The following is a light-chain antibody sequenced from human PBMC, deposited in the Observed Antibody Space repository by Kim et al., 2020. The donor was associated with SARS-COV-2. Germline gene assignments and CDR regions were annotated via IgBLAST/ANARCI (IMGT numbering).Light chain of an antibody. CDR3: GTWDDSLNGGV. V-gene: IGLV1-44*01. CDR1: RSNVGSNT. CDR2: NDN. J-gene: IGLJ3*02. Sequence: QSVLTQPPSASGTPGQRVTISCTGGRSNVGSNTVNWFQQLPGAAPKLLIFNDNERPSGVPDRFSGSKSDTSASLAISGLQSEDEADYFCGTWDDSLNGGVFGGGTQLTVL.